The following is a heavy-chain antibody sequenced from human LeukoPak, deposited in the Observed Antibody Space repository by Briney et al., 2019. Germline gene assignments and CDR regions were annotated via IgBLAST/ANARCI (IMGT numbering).Heavy chain of an antibody. CDR3: ASTLSWDFWSGYKGNYYYMDV. CDR1: GGTFSSYA. CDR2: INPNSGGT. V-gene: IGHV1-2*02. Sequence: ASVKVSCKASGGTFSSYAISWVRQAPGQGLEWMGCINPNSGGTNYAQKFQGRVTMTRDTSISTAYMELSRLRSDDTAVYYCASTLSWDFWSGYKGNYYYMDVWGKGTTVTVSS. J-gene: IGHJ6*03. D-gene: IGHD3-3*01.